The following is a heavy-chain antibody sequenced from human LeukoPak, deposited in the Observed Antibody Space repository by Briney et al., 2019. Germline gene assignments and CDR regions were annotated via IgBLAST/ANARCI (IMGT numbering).Heavy chain of an antibody. J-gene: IGHJ4*02. CDR3: ARGPNSNWSGLDF. D-gene: IGHD6-6*01. Sequence: GGSLRLSCSASGFTFSSYVMYWVRQAPGKGLEYVSAISSNGGSTYYADSVKGRFTISRDNAKNTLYLQVNNLRAEDTAVYYCARGPNSNWSGLDFWGQGTLLTVSS. CDR2: ISSNGGST. V-gene: IGHV3-64*04. CDR1: GFTFSSYV.